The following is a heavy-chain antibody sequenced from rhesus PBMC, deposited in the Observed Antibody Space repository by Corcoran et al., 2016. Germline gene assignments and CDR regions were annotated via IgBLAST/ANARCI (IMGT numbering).Heavy chain of an antibody. J-gene: IGHJ4*01. CDR2: SYGSASST. D-gene: IGHD3-34*01. V-gene: IGHV4-169*01. Sequence: RQSPGKGLEWIGYSYGSASSTNYNPPLKSRVTLAGDTSKNQLSLKLSSVTAADTAVDFCARTWGDGLLDSWGQGVLVTVSS. CDR3: ARTWGDGLLDS.